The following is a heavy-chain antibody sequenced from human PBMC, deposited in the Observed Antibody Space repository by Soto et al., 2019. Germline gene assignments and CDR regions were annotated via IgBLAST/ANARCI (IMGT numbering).Heavy chain of an antibody. Sequence: GASVKVSCKASGGTFSSYTISWVRQAPGQGLEWMGGFDPEDGETIYAQKFQGRVTMTEDTSTDTAYMELSSLRSEDTAVYYCATDRRYYDFWSAPNYYYGMDVWGQGTTVTVSS. CDR1: GGTFSSYT. D-gene: IGHD3-3*01. CDR2: FDPEDGET. V-gene: IGHV1-24*01. J-gene: IGHJ6*02. CDR3: ATDRRYYDFWSAPNYYYGMDV.